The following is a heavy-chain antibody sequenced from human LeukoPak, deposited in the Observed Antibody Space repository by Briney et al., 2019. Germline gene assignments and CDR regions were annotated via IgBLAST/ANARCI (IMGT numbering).Heavy chain of an antibody. V-gene: IGHV3-23*01. CDR2: ISVSGSTT. D-gene: IGHD3-3*01. CDR1: GFTFSSFA. Sequence: VASLRLSCAASGFTFSSFAMSWVRQAPGKGLECVSTISVSGSTTYYADSVKGRFTISRDSSKNTLYLHMKSVRAEDTAVYYCAKGRRFLEWLLLDSWGQGILVTATS. J-gene: IGHJ4*02. CDR3: AKGRRFLEWLLLDS.